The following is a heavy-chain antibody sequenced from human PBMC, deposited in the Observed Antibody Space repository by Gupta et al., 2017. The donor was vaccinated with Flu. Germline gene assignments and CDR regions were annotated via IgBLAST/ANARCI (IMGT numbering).Heavy chain of an antibody. CDR3: VRHSSRPSGRVVGWFDP. D-gene: IGHD2-15*01. CDR2: LRYGGST. J-gene: IGHJ5*02. Sequence: QLQLQESGPGLVKPSETVSLTCNVSGGSISDNTYYWGWIRQPPGKGLEWLGSLRYGGSTYYNPSLKSRVTISVDTSKNQFFLKLNSVTAADTALFYCVRHSSRPSGRVVGWFDPWGQGTLVTVSS. CDR1: GGSISDNTYY. V-gene: IGHV4-39*01.